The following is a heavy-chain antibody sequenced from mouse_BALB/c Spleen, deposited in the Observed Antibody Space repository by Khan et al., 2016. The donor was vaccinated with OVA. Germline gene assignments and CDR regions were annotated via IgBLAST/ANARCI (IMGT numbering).Heavy chain of an antibody. J-gene: IGHJ2*01. Sequence: VQLKESGPDLVKPGTSVKMSCKASGYIFTNYLIHWVKQKPGQGLEWIGYINPYNGATKYNEKFKGMATLTSDKSSITAYMELSSLTSEDSAVYSCARGNWQSYYFDYWGQGTTLTVSS. CDR3: ARGNWQSYYFDY. CDR2: INPYNGAT. V-gene: IGHV1S136*01. CDR1: GYIFTNYL. D-gene: IGHD4-1*01.